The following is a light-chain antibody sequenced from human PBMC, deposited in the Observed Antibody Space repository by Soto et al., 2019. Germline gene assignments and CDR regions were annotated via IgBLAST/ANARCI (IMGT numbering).Light chain of an antibody. CDR3: QQFHSYPIT. CDR1: QGISSA. V-gene: IGKV1-13*02. Sequence: AIQLTQSPSSLSASVGDRVTITCRASQGISSALAWYQQKPGKAPKLLIYDASSLESGVPSRFSGSGSGTDFTLTISSLQPEDFATYFCQQFHSYPITFGQGTRLEIK. J-gene: IGKJ5*01. CDR2: DAS.